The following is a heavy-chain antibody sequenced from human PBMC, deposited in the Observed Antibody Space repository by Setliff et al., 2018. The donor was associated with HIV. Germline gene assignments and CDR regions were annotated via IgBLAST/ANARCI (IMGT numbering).Heavy chain of an antibody. Sequence: SETLSLTCTVSGDSSGINYWAWIRQPPGKGLEWIGSVSYAGTTYYNPSLEGRVSMSFDSSKNQFSLRLRSMAAADAALYYCPADRASGGYGHWGQGTLVTVSS. D-gene: IGHD6-19*01. CDR1: GDSSGINY. V-gene: IGHV4-59*04. CDR3: PADRASGGYGH. J-gene: IGHJ5*02. CDR2: VSYAGTT.